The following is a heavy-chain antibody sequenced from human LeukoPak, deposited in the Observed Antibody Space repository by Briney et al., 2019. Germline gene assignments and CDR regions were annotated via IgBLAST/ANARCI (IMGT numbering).Heavy chain of an antibody. CDR3: AREALGYYDSSGYDAFDI. D-gene: IGHD3-22*01. V-gene: IGHV1-2*02. CDR1: GYTFTGYY. J-gene: IGHJ3*02. Sequence: ASVKVSCKASGYTFTGYYMHWVRQAPGQGLEWMGWINPNSGGTNYAQKFQGRVTMTRDTSISTAYMELSRLRSDDTAVYYCAREALGYYDSSGYDAFDIWGQGTMVTVSS. CDR2: INPNSGGT.